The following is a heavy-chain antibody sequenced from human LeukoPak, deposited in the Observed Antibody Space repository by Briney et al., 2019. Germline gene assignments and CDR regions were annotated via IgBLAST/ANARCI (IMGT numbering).Heavy chain of an antibody. Sequence: SGRSLRLSCAASGFTFSTYGMHWVRQAPGKGLEWVAVIWYDGSNKYYADSVKGRFTISRDNSKNTLYLQMNSLRAEDTAVYYCARDQSSSGSLDYWGQGTLVTVSS. CDR2: IWYDGSNK. CDR3: ARDQSSSGSLDY. V-gene: IGHV3-33*01. CDR1: GFTFSTYG. D-gene: IGHD3-22*01. J-gene: IGHJ4*02.